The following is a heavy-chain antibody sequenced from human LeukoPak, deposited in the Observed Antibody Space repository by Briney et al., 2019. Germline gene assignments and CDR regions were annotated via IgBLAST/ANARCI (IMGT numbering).Heavy chain of an antibody. D-gene: IGHD4-11*01. CDR1: GGSFSNGYW. Sequence: SGTPSLTCAISGGSFSNGYWWSWVRQSPGKGLEFIGQISRIGTTNYNPSLRSRVSISMDKSQNLFSLNLTSVTAADTAVYYCARETDYSHPNYFDPWGQGTLVTVSS. J-gene: IGHJ5*02. V-gene: IGHV4-4*02. CDR2: ISRIGTT. CDR3: ARETDYSHPNYFDP.